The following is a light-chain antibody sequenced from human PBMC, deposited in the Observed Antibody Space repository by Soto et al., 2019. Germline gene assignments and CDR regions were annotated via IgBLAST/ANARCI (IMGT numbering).Light chain of an antibody. J-gene: IGLJ2*01. Sequence: QLVLTQPPSMFGTRGQRVAISCSGGSSNVGRNYVYWYQQLPGTAPKLLISRNDQRPSGVPDRFSGSKSGTSGSLAISGLRSEDEADYYCAAWDDSLSGPVFGGGTKLTVL. CDR2: RND. CDR3: AAWDDSLSGPV. V-gene: IGLV1-47*01. CDR1: SSNVGRNY.